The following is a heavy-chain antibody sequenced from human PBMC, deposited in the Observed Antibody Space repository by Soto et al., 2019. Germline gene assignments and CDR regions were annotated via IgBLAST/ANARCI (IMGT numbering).Heavy chain of an antibody. CDR2: IYSGGST. CDR1: GFTVSSNY. CDR3: ARMGYSSGWKIYYYYYYMDV. V-gene: IGHV3-53*04. Sequence: GGSLRLSCAASGFTVSSNYMSWVRQAPGKGLEWVSVIYSGGSTYYADSVKGRFTISRHNSKNTLYLQMNSLRAEDTAVYYCARMGYSSGWKIYYYYYYMDVWGKGTTVTSP. D-gene: IGHD6-19*01. J-gene: IGHJ6*03.